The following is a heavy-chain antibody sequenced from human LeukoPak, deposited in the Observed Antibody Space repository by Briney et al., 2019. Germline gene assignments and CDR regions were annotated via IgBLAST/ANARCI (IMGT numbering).Heavy chain of an antibody. J-gene: IGHJ4*02. CDR3: ATVNSGSFEGVDY. D-gene: IGHD1-26*01. CDR1: GYTFTDYY. CDR2: VDPEDGET. V-gene: IGHV1-69-2*01. Sequence: ASVKISCKGSGYTFTDYYMHWVQQAPGKGLEWMGLVDPEDGETIYAEKFQGRVTITADTSTDTAYMELSSLRSEDTAVYYCATVNSGSFEGVDYWRQGTIVTVSS.